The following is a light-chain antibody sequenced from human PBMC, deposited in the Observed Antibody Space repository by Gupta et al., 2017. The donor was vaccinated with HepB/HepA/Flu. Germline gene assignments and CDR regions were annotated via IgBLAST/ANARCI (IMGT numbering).Light chain of an antibody. CDR2: DGT. V-gene: IGLV2-23*03. Sequence: QSALTSPASVSGSPGQAITIPCSRARLVFGKYNLVSWYQQHPGKAPTLLIYDGTKRPSGVSNRFSGSKSGYTASLTMSGLQTEDEADYFCCSYAGSTTFDVVFGGGTKLTVL. J-gene: IGLJ2*01. CDR3: CSYAGSTTFDVV. CDR1: RLVFGKYNL.